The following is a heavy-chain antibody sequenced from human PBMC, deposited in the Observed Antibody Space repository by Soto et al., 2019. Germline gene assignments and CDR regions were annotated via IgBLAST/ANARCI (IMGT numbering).Heavy chain of an antibody. V-gene: IGHV3-23*01. CDR3: AKVSSSWYSGFFDL. CDR2: LSARSGRT. D-gene: IGHD6-13*01. J-gene: IGHJ4*02. CDR1: GFTSSSHA. Sequence: PGESLRLSCTASGFTSSSHAMTWVRQAPGKGPELVSGLSARSGRTYYANYVKSRITISRDNSMNTLYLQMNTLSAEDTAVYYCAKVSSSWYSGFFDLWGQGT.